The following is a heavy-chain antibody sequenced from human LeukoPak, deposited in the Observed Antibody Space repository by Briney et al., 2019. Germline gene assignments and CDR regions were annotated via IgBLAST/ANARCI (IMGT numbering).Heavy chain of an antibody. CDR3: ARWGPGSGSPFFFDY. Sequence: GGSLRLSCAASGFTFSGYWMSWVRQAPGKGLEWVANIKQDGSEKYYVDSVKGRFTISRDNAKNSLYLQMNSLRAEDTAVYYCARWGPGSGSPFFFDYWGQGTLVTVSS. D-gene: IGHD3-10*01. CDR2: IKQDGSEK. CDR1: GFTFSGYW. J-gene: IGHJ4*02. V-gene: IGHV3-7*01.